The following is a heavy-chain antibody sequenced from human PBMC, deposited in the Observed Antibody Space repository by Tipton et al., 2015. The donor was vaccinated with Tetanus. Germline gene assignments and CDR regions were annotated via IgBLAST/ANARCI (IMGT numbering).Heavy chain of an antibody. V-gene: IGHV3-23*01. D-gene: IGHD2-8*02. J-gene: IGHJ4*01. CDR2: IGGVDSFT. CDR3: ARYHCTGTTCQHLDH. CDR1: GFTFSLYA. Sequence: SLRLSCAASGFTFSLYAMNWVRQAPGKGLECVSVIGGVDSFTGYADSVKGRFTISRDNSKNMLYLQMSSLRADDTAIYYCARYHCTGTTCQHLDHWGQGTLVTVSS.